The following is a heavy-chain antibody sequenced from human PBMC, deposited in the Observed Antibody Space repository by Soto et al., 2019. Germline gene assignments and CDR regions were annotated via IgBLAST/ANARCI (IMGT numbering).Heavy chain of an antibody. CDR2: INPTGGAT. CDR3: ARGGAESIYGMDV. D-gene: IGHD3-10*01. Sequence: QVHLVQSGAEVKKPGASVKVSCKASGYTFTSYYMHWVRQAPGQGLEWMGIINPTGGATTYAQKFQGRVTVTRDTSTSTVYMGLSSLRSDDTAVYYCARGGAESIYGMDVWGQGTTVTVAS. CDR1: GYTFTSYY. V-gene: IGHV1-46*01. J-gene: IGHJ6*02.